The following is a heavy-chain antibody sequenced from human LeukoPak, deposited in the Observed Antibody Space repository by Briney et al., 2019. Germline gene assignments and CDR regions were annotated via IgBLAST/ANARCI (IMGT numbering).Heavy chain of an antibody. Sequence: GGSLRLSCAASGFIFRDFTLNWVRQAPGKGLDWVSGIWPDGGTTFYADSVKGRFTISRDNSRNILYLQMNSLRAEDTAIYYCAKDRKVRGLLTAMDVWGQGTTVSVS. J-gene: IGHJ6*02. CDR2: IWPDGGTT. D-gene: IGHD3-10*01. CDR3: AKDRKVRGLLTAMDV. V-gene: IGHV3-23*01. CDR1: GFIFRDFT.